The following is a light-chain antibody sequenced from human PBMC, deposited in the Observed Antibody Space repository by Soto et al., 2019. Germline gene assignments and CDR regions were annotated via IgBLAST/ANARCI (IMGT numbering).Light chain of an antibody. J-gene: IGKJ4*01. Sequence: EIVMTQSPATLSVSPGERVTLSCRARQSVSSNLAWYQQKPGQAPRLLIYGASTRATGIPARFSGSGSGTEFTLTISSLQSEEFAVYYCQQYNNWPLTVGGGTKVEIK. CDR2: GAS. CDR3: QQYNNWPLT. CDR1: QSVSSN. V-gene: IGKV3-15*01.